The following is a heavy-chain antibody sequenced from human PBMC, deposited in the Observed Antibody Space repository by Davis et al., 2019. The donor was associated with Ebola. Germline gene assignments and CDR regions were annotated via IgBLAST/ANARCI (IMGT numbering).Heavy chain of an antibody. V-gene: IGHV4-34*01. CDR3: ARGRFSYYYGSGSYYDNWFDP. D-gene: IGHD3-10*01. J-gene: IGHJ5*02. CDR1: GGSFSGYY. CDR2: INHSGTT. Sequence: PSETLSLTCAVYGGSFSGYYWSWIRQPPGKGLEWIGEINHSGTTNYNPSLKSRVTISVDTSKNQFSLKLSSVTAADTAVYYCARGRFSYYYGSGSYYDNWFDPWGQGTLVTVSS.